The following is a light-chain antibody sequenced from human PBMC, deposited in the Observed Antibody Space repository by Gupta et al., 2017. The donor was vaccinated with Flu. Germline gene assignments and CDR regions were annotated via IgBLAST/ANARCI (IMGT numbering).Light chain of an antibody. CDR3: SSYTSISTFYV. V-gene: IGLV2-14*03. J-gene: IGLJ1*01. CDR2: DVS. Sequence: QSALTQPASVSGSPGQSITISCTGTSSDVGRSDSVSWYQQHPGKAPKLLIYDVSNRPSGVSSRFSGSKSGNTASLTISGLQAVDETDYYCSSYTSISTFYVFGTGTKVTVL. CDR1: SSDVGRSDS.